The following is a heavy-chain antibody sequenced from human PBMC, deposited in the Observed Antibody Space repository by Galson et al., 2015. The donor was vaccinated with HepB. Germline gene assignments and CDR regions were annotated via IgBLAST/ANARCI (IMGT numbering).Heavy chain of an antibody. CDR3: VKRPDYGGNWFGP. CDR2: ISGGGGST. V-gene: IGHV3-23*01. J-gene: IGHJ5*02. Sequence: SLRLSCAASGFAFSSCGMSWVRQAPGKGLEWVSTISGGGGSTYYGDSVKDRFTVSRDNSKNMVYLQMYSLRVDDTAVYYCVKRPDYGGNWFGPWGQGTLITVSS. CDR1: GFAFSSCG. D-gene: IGHD4-23*01.